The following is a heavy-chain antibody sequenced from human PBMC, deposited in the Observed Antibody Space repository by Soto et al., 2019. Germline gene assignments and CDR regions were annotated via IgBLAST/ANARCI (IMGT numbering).Heavy chain of an antibody. Sequence: GGSLRLSCAASGFTFSSYGMHWVRQAPGKGLEWVAVISYDGSNKYYADSVKGRFTISRDNSKNTLYLQMNSLRAEDTAVYYCAKVRSHIAVAGTVDPWGQGTLVTVSS. D-gene: IGHD6-19*01. CDR2: ISYDGSNK. V-gene: IGHV3-30*18. J-gene: IGHJ5*02. CDR1: GFTFSSYG. CDR3: AKVRSHIAVAGTVDP.